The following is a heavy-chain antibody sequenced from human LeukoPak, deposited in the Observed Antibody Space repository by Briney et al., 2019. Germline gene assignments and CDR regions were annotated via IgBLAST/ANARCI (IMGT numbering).Heavy chain of an antibody. J-gene: IGHJ3*02. CDR2: IIPIFGTA. D-gene: IGHD3-22*01. Sequence: SVKVSCKASGYIFTSYGISWVRQAPGQGLEWMGGIIPIFGTANYAQKFQGRVTITADESTSTAYMELSSLRSEDTAVYYCARDRIGRYDSSGYYYGVHAFDIWGQGTMVTVSS. V-gene: IGHV1-69*13. CDR1: GYIFTSYG. CDR3: ARDRIGRYDSSGYYYGVHAFDI.